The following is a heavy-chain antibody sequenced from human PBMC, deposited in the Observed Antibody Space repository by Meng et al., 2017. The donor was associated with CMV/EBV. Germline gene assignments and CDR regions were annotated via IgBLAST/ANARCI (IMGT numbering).Heavy chain of an antibody. CDR1: GFTFSSYW. V-gene: IGHV3-7*01. CDR3: ARKKGGFRPAANGVGYYYGMDV. J-gene: IGHJ6*02. CDR2: IKQDGSEK. Sequence: GESLKISCAASGFTFSSYWMSWVRQAPGKGLEWVANIKQDGSEKYYVDSVKGRFTISRDNAKNSLYLQMNSLRAEDTAVYYCARKKGGFRPAANGVGYYYGMDVWGQGTTVTV. D-gene: IGHD3-16*01.